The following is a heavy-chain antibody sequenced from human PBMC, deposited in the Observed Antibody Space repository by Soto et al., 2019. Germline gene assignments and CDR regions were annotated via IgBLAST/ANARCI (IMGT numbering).Heavy chain of an antibody. D-gene: IGHD6-19*01. Sequence: GGSLRLSCAASGFTFDDYAMHWVRQAPGKGLEWVSGISWNSGSIGYADSVKGRFTISRDNAKNSLYLQMNSLRAEDTALYYCAKGPAPGIAVAGKGNWFDPWGQGTLVTVSS. J-gene: IGHJ5*02. CDR2: ISWNSGSI. CDR1: GFTFDDYA. V-gene: IGHV3-9*01. CDR3: AKGPAPGIAVAGKGNWFDP.